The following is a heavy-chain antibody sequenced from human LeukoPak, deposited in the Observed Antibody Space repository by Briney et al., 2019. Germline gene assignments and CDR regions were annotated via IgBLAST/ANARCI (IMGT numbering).Heavy chain of an antibody. J-gene: IGHJ4*02. D-gene: IGHD1-26*01. Sequence: GGSLRLSCTASGFTFSSYGMHWVRQAPGKGLEWVAFIRYDGSNKYYADSVKGRFTISRDNSKNTLYLQMNSLGAEDTAVYYCARDRGVSGTYADYWGQGTLVTVSS. CDR3: ARDRGVSGTYADY. V-gene: IGHV3-30*02. CDR2: IRYDGSNK. CDR1: GFTFSSYG.